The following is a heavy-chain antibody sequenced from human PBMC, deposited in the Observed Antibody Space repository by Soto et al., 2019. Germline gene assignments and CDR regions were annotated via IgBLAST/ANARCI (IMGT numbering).Heavy chain of an antibody. J-gene: IGHJ6*02. CDR3: ARGQGPPRGRFQIYYYYGMDV. CDR1: GYTFTGYY. CDR2: INPNSGGT. D-gene: IGHD3-10*01. Sequence: GASLKVSCKASGYTFTGYYMHWVRQAPGQGLEWMGWINPNSGGTNYAQKFQGWVTMTRDTSISTAYMELSRLRSDDTAVYYCARGQGPPRGRFQIYYYYGMDVWGQGTTVTVSS. V-gene: IGHV1-2*04.